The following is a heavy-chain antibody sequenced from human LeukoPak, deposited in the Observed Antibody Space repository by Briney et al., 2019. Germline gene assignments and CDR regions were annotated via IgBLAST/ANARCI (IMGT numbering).Heavy chain of an antibody. CDR3: GRSTHRSGDCFDP. CDR2: ISGYNGNT. CDR1: GYTFTSYG. V-gene: IGHV1-18*01. J-gene: IGHJ5*02. Sequence: ASVKVSCKASGYTFTSYGISWVRQAPGQGLEWMGWISGYNGNTNYAQKLQGRVTMTTDTSTGTVYMELRSLRSDDTAVYYCGRSTHRSGDCFDPWGQGTLVIVSS. D-gene: IGHD3-10*01.